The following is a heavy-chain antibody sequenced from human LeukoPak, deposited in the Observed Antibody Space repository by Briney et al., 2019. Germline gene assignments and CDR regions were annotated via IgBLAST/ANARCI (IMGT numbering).Heavy chain of an antibody. CDR2: INHSGST. D-gene: IGHD3-10*01. J-gene: IGHJ4*02. Sequence: SETLSLTCAVYGGSFSGYYWSWIRQPPGKGLEWIGEINHSGSTNYNPSLKSRVTISVDTSKNQFSLKLSSVTAADTAMYYCARPTMVRAIDYWGQGTLVTVSS. V-gene: IGHV4-34*01. CDR1: GGSFSGYY. CDR3: ARPTMVRAIDY.